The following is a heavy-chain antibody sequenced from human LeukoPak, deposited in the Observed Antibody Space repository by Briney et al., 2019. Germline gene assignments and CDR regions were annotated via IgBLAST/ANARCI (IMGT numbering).Heavy chain of an antibody. Sequence: ASVKVSCKASSYTFTSYGISWVRQAPGQGLEWMGWISAYNGNTNYAQKLQGRVTMTTDTSTSTAYMELRSLRSADTALYYCARLLDGVWLGGAPSSNNPYGMDVWGQGTTVTVSS. J-gene: IGHJ6*02. CDR3: ARLLDGVWLGGAPSSNNPYGMDV. CDR2: ISAYNGNT. V-gene: IGHV1-18*01. CDR1: SYTFTSYG. D-gene: IGHD2-8*01.